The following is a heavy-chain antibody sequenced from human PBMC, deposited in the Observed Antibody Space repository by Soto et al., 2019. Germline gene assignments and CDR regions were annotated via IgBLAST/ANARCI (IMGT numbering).Heavy chain of an antibody. J-gene: IGHJ4*02. CDR2: IYYSGST. CDR1: GGSFSGYY. V-gene: IGHV4-30-4*08. CDR3: ARISGIADYYFDY. Sequence: SETLSLTCAVYGGSFSGYYWSWIRQPPGKGLEWIGYIYYSGSTYYNPSLKSRVTISVDTSKNQFSLKLSSVTAADTAVYYCARISGIADYYFDYWGQGTLVTVSS. D-gene: IGHD6-13*01.